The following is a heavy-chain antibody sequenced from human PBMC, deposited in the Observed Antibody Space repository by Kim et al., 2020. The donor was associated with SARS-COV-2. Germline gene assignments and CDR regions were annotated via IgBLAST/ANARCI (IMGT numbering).Heavy chain of an antibody. J-gene: IGHJ4*02. CDR1: GFTFSNAW. V-gene: IGHV3-15*01. CDR3: VTGGYFLDY. Sequence: GGSLRLSCAGSGFTFSNAWMNWVRQAPGKGLEWVGRIKSKPNGGTTDYAAPVKGRFSISRDDSRNTVYLQMNSLKTEDTAVYYCVTGGYFLDYWGQGTLVTVSS. CDR2: IKSKPNGGTT. D-gene: IGHD1-1*01.